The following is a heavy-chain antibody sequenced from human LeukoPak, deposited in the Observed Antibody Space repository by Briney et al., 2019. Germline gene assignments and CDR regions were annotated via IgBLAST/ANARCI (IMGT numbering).Heavy chain of an antibody. CDR3: AKPARVGAVDY. D-gene: IGHD6-13*01. CDR2: IYSGGNT. Sequence: GVSLRLSCTVSGFTVSINSMSWVRQAPGKGLEWVSFIYSGGNTHYSDSVKGRFTISRDNSKNTLYLQMNSLRAEDTAIYYCAKPARVGAVDYWGQGTLVTVSS. J-gene: IGHJ4*02. CDR1: GFTVSINS. V-gene: IGHV3-53*01.